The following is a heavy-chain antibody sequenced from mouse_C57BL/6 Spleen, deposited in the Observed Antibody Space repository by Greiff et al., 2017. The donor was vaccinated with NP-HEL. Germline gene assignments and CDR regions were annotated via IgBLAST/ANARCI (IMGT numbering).Heavy chain of an antibody. CDR3: ARFLLWFPFYAMDY. CDR1: GYTFTSYW. CDR2: IDPSDSYT. Sequence: QVQLKQSGAELVKPGASVKLSCKASGYTFTSYWMQWVKQRPGQGLEWIGEIDPSDSYTNYNQKFKGKATLTVDTSSSTAYMQLSSLTSEDSAVYYCARFLLWFPFYAMDYWGQGTSVTVSS. V-gene: IGHV1-50*01. D-gene: IGHD2-2*01. J-gene: IGHJ4*01.